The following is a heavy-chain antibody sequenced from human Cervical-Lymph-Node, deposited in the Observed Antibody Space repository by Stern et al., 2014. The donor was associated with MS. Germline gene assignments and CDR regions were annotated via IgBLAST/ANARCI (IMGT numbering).Heavy chain of an antibody. CDR1: GGSIGSGGYY. V-gene: IGHV4-31*03. CDR2: IYSSGST. Sequence: QVQLVESGPGLVKPSQTLSLTCTVSGGSIGSGGYYLSWVRPHPGQGLGWIGNIYSSGSTYYTPSLKSRVTISIDMSENQFSLNLTSGTAADTAVYFCARVPLVTTTFDSWGQGTLVTVSS. CDR3: ARVPLVTTTFDS. J-gene: IGHJ4*02. D-gene: IGHD5-12*01.